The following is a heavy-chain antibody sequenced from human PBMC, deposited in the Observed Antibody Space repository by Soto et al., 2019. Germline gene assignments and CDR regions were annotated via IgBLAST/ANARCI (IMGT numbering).Heavy chain of an antibody. CDR1: GFTFSSYA. V-gene: IGHV3-30-3*01. CDR2: ISYDGSNK. J-gene: IGHJ2*01. Sequence: QVQLVESGGGVVQPGRSLRLSCAASGFTFSSYAMHWVRQAPGKGLEWVAVISYDGSNKYYADSVKGRFTISRDNSKNTLYLQMNSLRAEDTAMYYCARPLWRNDYNWGYFDLWGRGTLVTVSS. CDR3: ARPLWRNDYNWGYFDL. D-gene: IGHD4-4*01.